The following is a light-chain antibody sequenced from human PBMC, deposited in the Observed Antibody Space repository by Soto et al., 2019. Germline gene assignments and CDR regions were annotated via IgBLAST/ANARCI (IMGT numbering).Light chain of an antibody. CDR1: QSITTW. CDR2: DVS. Sequence: DIQMTQSPSTVSAYVGDSVTITCRASQSITTWLAWYQQRPGKAPKLLIYDVSSLQSGVPSRFSGSGSGTEFTLTISSLQPDDFATYYCQQYETFSGTFGPGTKVDI. CDR3: QQYETFSGT. V-gene: IGKV1-5*01. J-gene: IGKJ1*01.